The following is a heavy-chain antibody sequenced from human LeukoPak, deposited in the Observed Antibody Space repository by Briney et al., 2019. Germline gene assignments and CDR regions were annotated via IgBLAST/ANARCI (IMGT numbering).Heavy chain of an antibody. CDR1: GFTFSDYY. J-gene: IGHJ4*02. D-gene: IGHD3-10*01. CDR3: ARVLLSYGSGSYTDSF. CDR2: ISSSGSTI. V-gene: IGHV3-11*01. Sequence: GGSLRLSCVASGFTFSDYYMSWIRQAPGKGLEWVSYISSSGSTIYYPDSVKGRFTISRDNAKNSLYLQMNSLRAEDTAVYYCARVLLSYGSGSYTDSFWGQGTLVTVSS.